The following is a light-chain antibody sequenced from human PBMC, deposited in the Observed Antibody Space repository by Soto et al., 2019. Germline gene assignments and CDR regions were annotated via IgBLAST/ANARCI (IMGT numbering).Light chain of an antibody. Sequence: QSVLTQPPSASGSPGQSVTISCTGTSSDVGGYNYVSWYQQYPGKAPKLMIYEVSKRPSGVPDRFSGSKSGNTASLTVSGLQAEDEADYYCSSYAGSNKSVFGTGTKV. CDR2: EVS. V-gene: IGLV2-8*01. CDR1: SSDVGGYNY. CDR3: SSYAGSNKSV. J-gene: IGLJ1*01.